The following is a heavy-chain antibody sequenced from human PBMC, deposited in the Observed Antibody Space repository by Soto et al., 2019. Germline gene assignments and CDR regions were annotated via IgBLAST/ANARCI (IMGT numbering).Heavy chain of an antibody. CDR1: GYTLTNYW. CDR2: IYPGDSDT. V-gene: IGHV5-51*01. J-gene: IGHJ6*02. Sequence: LGESLKISCKGSGYTLTNYWIGCVRQMPGKGLEWTGIIYPGDSDTKYNPSFQGQVTISADKSITTTYLQWSSLKASDTAIYYCAASIFYYGMDVWGQGTTVTVSS. CDR3: AASIFYYGMDV.